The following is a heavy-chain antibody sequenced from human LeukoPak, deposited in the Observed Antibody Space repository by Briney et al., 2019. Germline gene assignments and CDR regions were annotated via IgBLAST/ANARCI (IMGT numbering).Heavy chain of an antibody. D-gene: IGHD5-18*01. CDR3: AKDLNFRDTAMVDY. J-gene: IGHJ4*02. CDR1: GFTFSSYA. V-gene: IGHV3-23*01. Sequence: PGGSLRLSCAASGFTFSSYAMSWVRQAPGKGLEWVSAISGSGSNTYYADSVKGRFTISRDNSKNTLYLQMNSLRAEDTAVYYCAKDLNFRDTAMVDYWGQGTLVTVSS. CDR2: ISGSGSNT.